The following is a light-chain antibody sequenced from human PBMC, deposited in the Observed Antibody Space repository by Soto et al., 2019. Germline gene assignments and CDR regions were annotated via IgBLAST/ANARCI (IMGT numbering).Light chain of an antibody. V-gene: IGLV1-40*01. Sequence: QSVLTQPPSVSGAPGQRGTISCTGSRSNIGAGYDVHWYQQLPGTAPKLLIYGNSNRPSGVPDRFSGSKSGTSASLAITVLQAEDEADYYCQSYDSSLSGWVFGGGTKLTVL. CDR3: QSYDSSLSGWV. CDR2: GNS. CDR1: RSNIGAGYD. J-gene: IGLJ3*02.